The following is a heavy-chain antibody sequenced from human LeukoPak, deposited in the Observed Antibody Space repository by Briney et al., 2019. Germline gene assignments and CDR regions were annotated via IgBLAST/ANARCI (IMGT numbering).Heavy chain of an antibody. CDR2: IGSNGGST. J-gene: IGHJ4*02. CDR3: ARGMGRGNGWYNADY. Sequence: GGSLRLSCAASEFTFSNYAMSWVRQAPGKGLEYVSTIGSNGGSTYYADSVKGRFTVSRDNSRNTLYLQMDGLTVEDMAIYYCARGMGRGNGWYNADYWGQGTLVTVSS. D-gene: IGHD6-19*01. CDR1: EFTFSNYA. V-gene: IGHV3-64*02.